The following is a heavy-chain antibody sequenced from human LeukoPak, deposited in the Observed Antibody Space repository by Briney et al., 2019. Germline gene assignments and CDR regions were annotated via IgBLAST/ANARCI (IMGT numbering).Heavy chain of an antibody. J-gene: IGHJ4*02. CDR3: ARSLSTAGIDF. D-gene: IGHD2-2*01. CDR1: GYSINTGRY. Sequence: KPSETLSLTCAVSGYSINTGRYWGWIRQPPGKGLEWIGSVYHSGTTFYNPSLKSRLTISVDTSKNQFSLNLRSVTAADTAVYYCARSLSTAGIDFWGQGTLVTVSP. V-gene: IGHV4-38-2*01. CDR2: VYHSGTT.